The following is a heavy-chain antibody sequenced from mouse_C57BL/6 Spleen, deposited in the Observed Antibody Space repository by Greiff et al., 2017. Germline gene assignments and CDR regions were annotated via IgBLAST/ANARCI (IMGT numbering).Heavy chain of an antibody. D-gene: IGHD1-1*01. CDR1: GYTFTSYW. Sequence: VQLQQPGAELVQPGASVKLSCKASGYTFTSYWMPWVKQRPGQGLELIGEIDPSGSYTNYPQNIKGQATLTVDTSSSTAYMQVSSLTSEDSAVYYCVRVFITTVVATSDAMDYWGQGTSVTVSS. CDR2: IDPSGSYT. J-gene: IGHJ4*01. CDR3: VRVFITTVVATSDAMDY. V-gene: IGHV1-50*01.